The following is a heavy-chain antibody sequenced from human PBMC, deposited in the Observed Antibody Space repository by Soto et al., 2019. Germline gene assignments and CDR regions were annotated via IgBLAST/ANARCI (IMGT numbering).Heavy chain of an antibody. J-gene: IGHJ4*02. CDR2: ITSTGSTI. Sequence: LRLSCAASGFTFSSYEMNWVRQAPGKGLEWVSYITSTGSTIYYADSVKGRFTISRDNAKNSLYLQMNSLRAEDTAVYYCALSLTYCGGDCYSDYWGQGALVTVSS. D-gene: IGHD2-21*02. CDR3: ALSLTYCGGDCYSDY. CDR1: GFTFSSYE. V-gene: IGHV3-48*03.